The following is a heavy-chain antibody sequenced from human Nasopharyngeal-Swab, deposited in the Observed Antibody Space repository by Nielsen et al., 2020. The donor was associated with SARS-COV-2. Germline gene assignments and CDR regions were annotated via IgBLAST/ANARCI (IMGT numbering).Heavy chain of an antibody. CDR1: GFTFSTYG. J-gene: IGHJ6*03. CDR2: ISSSGDRT. CDR3: ARQDRFYYYLDV. V-gene: IGHV3-64*01. Sequence: GGSLRLSCAASGFTFSTYGMHWVRQALGKGLEYISAISSSGDRTYYANSVKGRFTISGDNGKNSVYLQMNSLRADDTAVYFCARQDRFYYYLDVWGKGTTVTV. D-gene: IGHD3-3*01.